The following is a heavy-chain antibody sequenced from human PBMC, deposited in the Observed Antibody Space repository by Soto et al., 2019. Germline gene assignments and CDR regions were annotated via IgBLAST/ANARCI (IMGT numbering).Heavy chain of an antibody. D-gene: IGHD3-10*01. CDR3: AKDLNSPRITMVRGFYS. J-gene: IGHJ5*01. Sequence: GGSLRLSCASSGFTFSSYSMNWVRQAPGKGLEWVSSISSSSSYIYYADSVKGRFTISRDKAKNTLYLQMNSLRAEDTAVYYCAKDLNSPRITMVRGFYSWGQGTLVTVST. CDR1: GFTFSSYS. V-gene: IGHV3-21*04. CDR2: ISSSSSYI.